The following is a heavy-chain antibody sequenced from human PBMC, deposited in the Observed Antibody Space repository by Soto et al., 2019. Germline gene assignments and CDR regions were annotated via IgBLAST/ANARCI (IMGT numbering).Heavy chain of an antibody. D-gene: IGHD6-6*01. Sequence: SETLSLTCSVSSGSMNNGGYYWSWIRQLPGKGLGWIGYIYSNGDTYYNPSLKSRVTISVDTSKNQFSLNLTSVTAADTAVYYCARRGGSSSRYYYYALDVRGKGTTVTVSS. CDR1: SGSMNNGGYY. CDR2: IYSNGDT. CDR3: ARRGGSSSRYYYYALDV. J-gene: IGHJ6*04. V-gene: IGHV4-31*03.